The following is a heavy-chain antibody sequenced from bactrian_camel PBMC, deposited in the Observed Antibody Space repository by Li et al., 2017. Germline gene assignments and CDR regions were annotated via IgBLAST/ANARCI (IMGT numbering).Heavy chain of an antibody. Sequence: HVQLVESGGGSVQAGGSLRLFCTASGDPYTKYCMAWFRQAPGKEREGVAGIWGDGRSAYYTDSVKGRFTISRDNTKNTVYLQMNSLKPEDTAMYYCAAERTPFGLCDSWRKGDHVHWGQGTQVTVS. V-gene: IGHV3-3*01. CDR3: AAERTPFGLCDSWRKGDHVH. CDR2: IWGDGRSA. D-gene: IGHD6*01. J-gene: IGHJ4*01. CDR1: GDPYTKYC.